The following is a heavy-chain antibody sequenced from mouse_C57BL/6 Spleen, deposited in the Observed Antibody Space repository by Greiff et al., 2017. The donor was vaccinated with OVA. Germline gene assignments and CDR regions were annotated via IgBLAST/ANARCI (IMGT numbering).Heavy chain of an antibody. D-gene: IGHD1-1*01. CDR3: ARNPYYYGSSYEGWYFDV. V-gene: IGHV2-9-1*01. CDR1: GFSLTSYA. CDR2: IWTGGGT. J-gene: IGHJ1*03. Sequence: VQVVESGPGLVAPSQSLSITCTVSGFSLTSYAISWVRQPPGKGLEWLGVIWTGGGTNYNSALKSRLSISKDNSKSQVFLKMNSLQTDDTARYYCARNPYYYGSSYEGWYFDVWGTGTTVTVSS.